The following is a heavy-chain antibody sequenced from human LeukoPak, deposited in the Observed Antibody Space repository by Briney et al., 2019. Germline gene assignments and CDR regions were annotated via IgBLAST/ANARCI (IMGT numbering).Heavy chain of an antibody. V-gene: IGHV3-11*01. Sequence: KTGGSLRLSCAASGSTFSDYYMSWIRQAPGKGLEWVSYISSSGSTIYYADSVKGRSTISRDNAKNSLYLQMNSLRAEDTAVYYCARDQGIAVAGTLDYWGQGTLVTVSS. J-gene: IGHJ4*02. CDR2: ISSSGSTI. CDR1: GSTFSDYY. CDR3: ARDQGIAVAGTLDY. D-gene: IGHD6-19*01.